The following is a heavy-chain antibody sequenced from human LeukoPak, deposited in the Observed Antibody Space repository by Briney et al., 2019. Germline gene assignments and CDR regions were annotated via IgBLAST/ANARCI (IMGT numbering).Heavy chain of an antibody. Sequence: SETLSLTCTVSGGSISSSSYYRGWIRQPPGKGLEWIGSIYYSGSTYYNPSLKSRVTISVDTSKNQFSLKLSSVTAADTAVYYCARSGATAYYYYYYMDVWGKGTTVTISS. CDR1: GGSISSSSYY. D-gene: IGHD7-27*01. CDR2: IYYSGST. V-gene: IGHV4-39*01. CDR3: ARSGATAYYYYYYMDV. J-gene: IGHJ6*03.